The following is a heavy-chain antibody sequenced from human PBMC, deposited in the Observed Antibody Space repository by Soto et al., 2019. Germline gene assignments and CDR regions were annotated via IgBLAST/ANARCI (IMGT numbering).Heavy chain of an antibody. CDR3: GRDVEATGHLDY. J-gene: IGHJ4*02. CDR2: IFYNGRT. CDR1: GGSISRHY. D-gene: IGHD1-1*01. V-gene: IGHV4-59*11. Sequence: RSLTCTVSGGSISRHYWSWIRQPPGEGLEWIGYIFYNGRTNFNPSLKSRVTISADTSKNQFSLKLSSVTAADTAVYFCGRDVEATGHLDYWGQGTLVTVSS.